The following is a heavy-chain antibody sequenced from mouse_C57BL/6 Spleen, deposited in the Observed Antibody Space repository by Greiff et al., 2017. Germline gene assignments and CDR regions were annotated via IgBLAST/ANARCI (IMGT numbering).Heavy chain of an antibody. CDR2: IDPSDSYT. Sequence: VQLQQPGAELVKPGASVKLSCKASGYTFTSYWMPWVKQRPGQGLEWIGEIDPSDSYTNYNQKFKGKATLTVDTSSSTAYMQLSSLTSEDSAVYYCARAPYYGRRGAFAYWGQGTLVTVSA. CDR3: ARAPYYGRRGAFAY. D-gene: IGHD1-1*01. V-gene: IGHV1-50*01. J-gene: IGHJ3*01. CDR1: GYTFTSYW.